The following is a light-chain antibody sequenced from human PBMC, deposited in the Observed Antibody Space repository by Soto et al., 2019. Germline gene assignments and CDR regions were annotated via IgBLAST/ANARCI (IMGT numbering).Light chain of an antibody. V-gene: IGKV1-39*01. J-gene: IGKJ5*01. CDR3: QQSYSTSPIT. Sequence: DIQMTQSPSSLSASVGDRVTMTCRASETISTFLNWYQHKPGKAPKLLIYAASRLQSVVPSRFSGSGSGTDFTLTINGLQPEDCASYYCQQSYSTSPITFGQGTRLEI. CDR1: ETISTF. CDR2: AAS.